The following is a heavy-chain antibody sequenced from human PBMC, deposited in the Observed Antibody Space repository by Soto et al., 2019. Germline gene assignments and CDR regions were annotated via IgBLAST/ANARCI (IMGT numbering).Heavy chain of an antibody. D-gene: IGHD3-22*01. Sequence: EVQLVESGGGLVQPGGSLRLSCAASGFTFSSYWMHWVRQAPGKGLVWVSRINSDGSRTSYADSAKGRFTISRDNAKNPLYVQMNSLRAEDTAVYYCARGDGDYYDGNGYLGRHWGQGTLVTVSS. CDR1: GFTFSSYW. CDR3: ARGDGDYYDGNGYLGRH. CDR2: INSDGSRT. J-gene: IGHJ4*02. V-gene: IGHV3-74*01.